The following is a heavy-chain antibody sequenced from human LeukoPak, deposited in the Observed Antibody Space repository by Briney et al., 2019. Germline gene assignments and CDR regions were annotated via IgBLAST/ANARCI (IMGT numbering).Heavy chain of an antibody. CDR2: IYSGGST. D-gene: IGHD6-19*01. Sequence: GGSLRLSCAASGFTVSSNYMSWVRQAPGKGLEWVSVIYSGGSTYYADSVKGRFTISRDNSKNTLYLQMNSLRAEDTAVYYCARWNIAVDYFDYWGQGTLVTVSS. CDR3: ARWNIAVDYFDY. V-gene: IGHV3-53*01. J-gene: IGHJ4*02. CDR1: GFTVSSNY.